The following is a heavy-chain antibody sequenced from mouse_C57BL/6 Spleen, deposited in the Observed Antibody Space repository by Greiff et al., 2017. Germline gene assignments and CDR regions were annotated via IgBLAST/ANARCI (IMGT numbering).Heavy chain of an antibody. CDR2: LNPNNGGT. D-gene: IGHD2-4*01. CDR1: GYTFTDYY. V-gene: IGHV1-26*01. J-gene: IGHJ3*01. Sequence: VQLQQSGPELVKPGASVKISCKASGYTFTDYYMNWVKQSHGKSHEWIGDLNPNNGGTSYNQKFKGKATLTVDKSSSTAYMELRSLTSEDSAVYYCAKGGDYDDKAYWGQGTLVTVSA. CDR3: AKGGDYDDKAY.